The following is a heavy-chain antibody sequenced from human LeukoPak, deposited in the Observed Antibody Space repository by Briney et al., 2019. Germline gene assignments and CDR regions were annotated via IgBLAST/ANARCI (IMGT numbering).Heavy chain of an antibody. Sequence: GGSLRLSCAASGFTFSSYEMNWVRQAPGKGLEWVSYISSSGSTIYYADSVKGRFTISRDNVKNSLYLQMNSLRAEDTAVYYCARENYDFWSGYYSGWFDPWGQGTLVTVSS. D-gene: IGHD3-3*01. J-gene: IGHJ5*02. CDR2: ISSSGSTI. V-gene: IGHV3-48*03. CDR1: GFTFSSYE. CDR3: ARENYDFWSGYYSGWFDP.